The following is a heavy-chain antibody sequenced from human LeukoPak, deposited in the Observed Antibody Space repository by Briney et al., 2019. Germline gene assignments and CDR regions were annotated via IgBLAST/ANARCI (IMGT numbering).Heavy chain of an antibody. CDR3: ARVAYCGGDCYYYFDY. J-gene: IGHJ4*02. CDR1: DGSISSSSYY. D-gene: IGHD2-21*02. Sequence: SPSETLSLTCTVSDGSISSSSYYWAWVRQPPGKGLEWIGSMYDSGSTDYHPSLRSRVTISVDTSKNQFSLRLTSVTAADTAVYYCARVAYCGGDCYYYFDYWGQGTLVTVSS. V-gene: IGHV4-39*07. CDR2: MYDSGST.